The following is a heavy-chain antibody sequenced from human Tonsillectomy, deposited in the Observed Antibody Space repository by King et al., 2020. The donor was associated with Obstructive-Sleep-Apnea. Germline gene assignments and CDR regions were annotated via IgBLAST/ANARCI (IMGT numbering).Heavy chain of an antibody. J-gene: IGHJ4*02. D-gene: IGHD5-24*01. Sequence: VQLVESGAEVKKPGESLRISCKGSGYFFTNYWIGWVRQMPGKGLEWMGIIYPGDSDLRYSPSFQGQVTISADKSISTVYLQWSSLKASDTAICYCARHEEVATITAFDYWGQGTLVTVSS. CDR1: GYFFTNYW. CDR3: ARHEEVATITAFDY. CDR2: IYPGDSDL. V-gene: IGHV5-51*01.